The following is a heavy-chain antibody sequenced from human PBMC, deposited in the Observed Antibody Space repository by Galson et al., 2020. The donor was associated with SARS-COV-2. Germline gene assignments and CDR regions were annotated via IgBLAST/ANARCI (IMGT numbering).Heavy chain of an antibody. D-gene: IGHD2-15*01. Sequence: GESLKISCAVSGFSLNSYWMHWLRQVPGKGPVWVSRMSGDGSSRSYADSVEGRFTISRDNAKNTLYLQMNSLRAEDTAVYFCARSPGWWYFDLWGRGTLVTVSS. CDR2: MSGDGSSR. CDR1: GFSLNSYW. V-gene: IGHV3-74*01. J-gene: IGHJ2*01. CDR3: ARSPGWWYFDL.